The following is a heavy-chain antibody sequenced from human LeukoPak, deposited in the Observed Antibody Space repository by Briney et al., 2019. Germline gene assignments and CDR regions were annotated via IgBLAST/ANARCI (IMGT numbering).Heavy chain of an antibody. Sequence: AGGSLRLSCAASGFTFNMYTMSWVRQAPGKGLEWVSGISGSAASTYYADSVKGRFTVSRDNSKNTVYLQINSLGAEDTAVYYCARGGDTIVFDYWGQGTLVTVSS. CDR1: GFTFNMYT. CDR3: ARGGDTIVFDY. D-gene: IGHD2-21*02. CDR2: ISGSAAST. V-gene: IGHV3-23*01. J-gene: IGHJ4*02.